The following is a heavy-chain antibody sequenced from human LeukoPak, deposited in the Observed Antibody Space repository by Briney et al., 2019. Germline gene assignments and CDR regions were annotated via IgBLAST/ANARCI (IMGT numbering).Heavy chain of an antibody. CDR3: AKSPNFYDSSVDY. Sequence: GGSLRLSCAASGSTFSRYAMSRVRQAPGKGLEWVSGIGGSGGSTYFADSVKGRFTVSRDNSKNTLYLQMNSLRAEDTAVYYCAKSPNFYDSSVDYWGQGTLVTVSS. CDR1: GSTFSRYA. CDR2: IGGSGGST. D-gene: IGHD3-22*01. J-gene: IGHJ4*02. V-gene: IGHV3-23*01.